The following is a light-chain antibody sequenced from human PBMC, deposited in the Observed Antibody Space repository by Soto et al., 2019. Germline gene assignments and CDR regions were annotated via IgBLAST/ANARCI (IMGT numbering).Light chain of an antibody. Sequence: QSVLTQPPSASGTPGQRVTISCSGSSSNIGSNTVNWYQQLPGTAPKLLIYTNNQRPSGVPDRFSESKSGTSASLAISGLQPEDEADYYCAAWDGSLQTWVFGGGTKLTVL. J-gene: IGLJ3*02. V-gene: IGLV1-44*01. CDR1: SSNIGSNT. CDR2: TNN. CDR3: AAWDGSLQTWV.